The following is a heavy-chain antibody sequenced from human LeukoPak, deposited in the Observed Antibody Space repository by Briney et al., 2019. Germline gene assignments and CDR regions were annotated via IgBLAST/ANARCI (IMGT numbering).Heavy chain of an antibody. CDR1: GFTFPNYW. J-gene: IGHJ5*02. Sequence: GGSLRLSCAASGFTFPNYWMSWVRQAPGKGLEWVANIRQDGSEKFYVDSVKGRFTISRDNDKSSLYLQMNSLRAEDTAVYYCARDFDYYGSGSYYQFDPWGQGTLVTVSS. V-gene: IGHV3-7*01. CDR3: ARDFDYYGSGSYYQFDP. CDR2: IRQDGSEK. D-gene: IGHD3-10*01.